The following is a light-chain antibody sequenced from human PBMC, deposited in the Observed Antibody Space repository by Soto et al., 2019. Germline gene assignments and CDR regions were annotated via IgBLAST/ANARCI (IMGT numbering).Light chain of an antibody. J-gene: IGKJ1*01. CDR1: QSVDSRN. CDR3: QYYGSPSWT. V-gene: IGKV3-20*01. Sequence: DLKKTQGTLSLSPGERATLSCRASQSVDSRNLAWYQQKHGQAPRVLIFAASSRASGIPDRFSGSGSGTDFTLTISRLEPEDFAVYYCQYYGSPSWTFGQVTKVAIK. CDR2: AAS.